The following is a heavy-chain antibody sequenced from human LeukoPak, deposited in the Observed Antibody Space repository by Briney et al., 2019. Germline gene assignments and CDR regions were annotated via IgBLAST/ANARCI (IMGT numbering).Heavy chain of an antibody. CDR1: GGSVSSGGCY. J-gene: IGHJ4*02. D-gene: IGHD5-12*01. V-gene: IGHV4-31*03. CDR3: ARSTVSGYVRWPGYLGLDFDY. CDR2: IYYSGST. Sequence: SQTLSLTCTVSGGSVSSGGCYWSWIRQHPGKGLEWIGYIYYSGSTYYNPSLKSRVTISVDTSKNQFSLKLSSVTAADTAVYYCARSTVSGYVRWPGYLGLDFDYWGQGTLVTVSS.